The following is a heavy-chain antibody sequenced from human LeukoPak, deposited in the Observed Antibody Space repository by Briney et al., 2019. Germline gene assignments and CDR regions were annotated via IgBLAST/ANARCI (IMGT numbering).Heavy chain of an antibody. V-gene: IGHV1-8*01. J-gene: IGHJ4*02. CDR1: GYTFTSYD. D-gene: IGHD3-22*01. CDR3: ARGSAYYYDSSGYSLCDY. CDR2: MNPNSGNT. Sequence: ASVKVSCKASGYTFTSYDINWVRQATGQGLEWMGWMNPNSGNTGYAQKFQGRVTMTRNNSISTAYMELSSLRSEDTAVYYCARGSAYYYDSSGYSLCDYWGQGTLVTVSS.